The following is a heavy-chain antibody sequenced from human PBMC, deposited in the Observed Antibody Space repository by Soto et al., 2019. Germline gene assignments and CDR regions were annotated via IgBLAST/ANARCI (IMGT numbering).Heavy chain of an antibody. J-gene: IGHJ4*02. CDR3: ARGVWRRPGDGFDY. CDR1: GGTFSSYA. D-gene: IGHD6-25*01. V-gene: IGHV1-69*13. Sequence: SVKVSCKASGGTFSSYAISWVRQAPGQGLEWMGGIIPIFGTANYAQKFQGRVTITADESTSTAYMELSSLRSEDTAVYYCARGVWRRPGDGFDYWGQGTLVTVSS. CDR2: IIPIFGTA.